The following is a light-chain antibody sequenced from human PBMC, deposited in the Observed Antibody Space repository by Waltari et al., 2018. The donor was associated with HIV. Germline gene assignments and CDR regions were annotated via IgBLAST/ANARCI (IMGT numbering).Light chain of an antibody. V-gene: IGKV4-1*01. CDR3: QKYHSVPYT. Sequence: VVLIQYPASFPSSLVENATVISNSTLPLFYSKNNKDYLAWYQQKPGKTPKLLIYWASTWQSGVPDRFSGSGTGTDFALTISSLQAEDVAVYYCQKYHSVPYTFGQGTKLEI. CDR2: WAS. CDR1: LPLFYSKNNKDY. J-gene: IGKJ2*01.